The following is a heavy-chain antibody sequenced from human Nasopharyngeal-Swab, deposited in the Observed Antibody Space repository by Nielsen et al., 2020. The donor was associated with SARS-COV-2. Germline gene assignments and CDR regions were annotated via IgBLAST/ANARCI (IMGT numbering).Heavy chain of an antibody. J-gene: IGHJ4*02. V-gene: IGHV4-34*01. CDR3: ASHPAGGGGGDY. CDR2: INHSGST. Sequence: WIRQPPGKGLEWIGEINHSGSTNYNPSLKSRVTISVDTSKNQFSLKLSSVTAADTAVCYCASHPAGGGGGDYWGQGTLVTVSS. D-gene: IGHD2-21*01.